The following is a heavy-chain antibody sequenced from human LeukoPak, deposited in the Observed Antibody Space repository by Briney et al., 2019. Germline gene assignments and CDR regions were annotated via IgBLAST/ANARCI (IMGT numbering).Heavy chain of an antibody. D-gene: IGHD3-22*01. CDR2: INLSGGST. V-gene: IGHV1-46*01. J-gene: IGHJ4*02. CDR3: ARVAAFHYDSSGYYHYDY. Sequence: ASVKVSCKASGYTFTSYYMHWVRQTPGQGLEWMGIINLSGGSTSYAQKFQGRVTMTRDTSTSTVYMELSSLRSEDTAVYYCARVAAFHYDSSGYYHYDYWGQGTLVTVSS. CDR1: GYTFTSYY.